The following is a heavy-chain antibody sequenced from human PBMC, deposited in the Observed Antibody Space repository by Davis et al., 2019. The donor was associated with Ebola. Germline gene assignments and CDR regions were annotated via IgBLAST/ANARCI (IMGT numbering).Heavy chain of an antibody. CDR2: IKQDGSEK. CDR3: ARVVRGVIIRAPAYFDY. J-gene: IGHJ4*02. D-gene: IGHD3-10*01. Sequence: GGSLRLSCAASGFTFSSYWMSWVRQAPGKGLEWVANIKQDGSEKYYVDSVKGRFTISRDNAKNSLYLQMNSLRAEDTAVYYCARVVRGVIIRAPAYFDYWGQGTLVTVSS. CDR1: GFTFSSYW. V-gene: IGHV3-7*01.